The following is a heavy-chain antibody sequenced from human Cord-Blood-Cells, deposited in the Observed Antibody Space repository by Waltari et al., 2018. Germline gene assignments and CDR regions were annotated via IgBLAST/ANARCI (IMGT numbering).Heavy chain of an antibody. CDR2: IYYSGGT. CDR3: ARLEYSGYDDAFDI. CDR1: GGSISSSSYY. D-gene: IGHD5-12*01. Sequence: QLQLQESGPGLVKPSETLSLTCTVSGGSISSSSYYWGWIRQPPGKGLEWIGSIYYSGGTYYNPSLKSQVTISVDTSKNRFSLKLSSVTAADTAVYYCARLEYSGYDDAFDIWGQGTMVTVSS. J-gene: IGHJ3*02. V-gene: IGHV4-39*01.